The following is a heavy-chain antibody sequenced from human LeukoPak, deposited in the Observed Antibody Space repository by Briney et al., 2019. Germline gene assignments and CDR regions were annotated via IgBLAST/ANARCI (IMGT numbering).Heavy chain of an antibody. J-gene: IGHJ5*02. V-gene: IGHV3-23*01. CDR3: AKSRGWRPDWFDP. CDR1: GFTFSSYE. CDR2: ISGSGGST. Sequence: GGSLRLSCVASGFTFSSYEMNWVRQAPGKGQEWVSGISGSGGSTFYADSVKGRFTISRDNSKNTLYLQMNSLRAEDTAVYYCAKSRGWRPDWFDPWGQGTLVTVSS. D-gene: IGHD6-19*01.